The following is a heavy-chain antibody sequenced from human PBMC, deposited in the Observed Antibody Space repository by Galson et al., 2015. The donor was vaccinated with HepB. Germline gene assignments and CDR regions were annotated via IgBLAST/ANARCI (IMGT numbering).Heavy chain of an antibody. CDR3: TRTDGVGRRITIFGVVDY. D-gene: IGHD3-3*01. CDR1: GFTFGDYP. CDR2: IRSKAYGGTT. J-gene: IGHJ4*02. Sequence: SLRLSCAASGFTFGDYPMSWFRQAPGKGLEWVGFIRSKAYGGTTEYAASVKGRFTISRDDSKSIAYLQMNSLKTEDTAMYYCTRTDGVGRRITIFGVVDYWGQGSLVTVSS. V-gene: IGHV3-49*03.